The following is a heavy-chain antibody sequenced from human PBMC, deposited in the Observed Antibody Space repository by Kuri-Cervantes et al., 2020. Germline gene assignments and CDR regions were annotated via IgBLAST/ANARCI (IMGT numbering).Heavy chain of an antibody. D-gene: IGHD2-15*01. CDR3: ARAVGDY. Sequence: GGFLRRSFAASGFTFSSYAMSWVRQAPGKGLEWVASISSTSVNYIYYADSVKGRLTISRDNAKNSLSLQMNSLRADDTAVYYCARAVGDYWGQGTLVTVSS. CDR1: GFTFSSYA. V-gene: IGHV3-21*01. J-gene: IGHJ4*02. CDR2: ISSTSVNYI.